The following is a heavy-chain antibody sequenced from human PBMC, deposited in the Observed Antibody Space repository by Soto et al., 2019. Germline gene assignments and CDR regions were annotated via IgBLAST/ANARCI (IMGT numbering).Heavy chain of an antibody. CDR1: CVTVIRNY. Sequence: PGPSFPLSSAAHCVTVIRNYMSWCLQAPWNVREWLSVIYSRDITYYVESAKGPSSISRDNSKNTLYLQMNSLRAEDTAVYYCARSAGGTHHYYLSGDVW. J-gene: IGHJ3*01. CDR2: IYSRDIT. D-gene: IGHD3-10*01. CDR3: ARSAGGTHHYYLSGDV. V-gene: IGHV3-53*01.